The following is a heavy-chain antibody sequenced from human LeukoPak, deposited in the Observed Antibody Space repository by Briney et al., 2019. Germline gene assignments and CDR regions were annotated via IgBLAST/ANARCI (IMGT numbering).Heavy chain of an antibody. CDR1: EFSVGSNY. CDR2: ISSSSSYI. D-gene: IGHD2-15*01. CDR3: ARALGYCSGGSCNEGY. V-gene: IGHV3-21*01. Sequence: PGGSLRLSCAASEFSVGSNYMTWVRQAPGKGLEWVSSISSSSSYIYYADSVKGRFTISRDNAKNSLYLQMNSLRAEDTAVYYCARALGYCSGGSCNEGYWGQGTLVTVSS. J-gene: IGHJ4*02.